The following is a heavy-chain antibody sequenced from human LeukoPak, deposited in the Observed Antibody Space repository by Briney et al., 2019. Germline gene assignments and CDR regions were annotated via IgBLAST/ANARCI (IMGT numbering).Heavy chain of an antibody. J-gene: IGHJ4*02. CDR2: INHSGST. Sequence: SETLSLTSADSGGSFSGYYWSWICPPPGEGLEWSGEINHSGSTNYNPSLKSRVTISVDTSKNQFSLKLSSVTAADTAVYYCARADCSSTSCYGRLIDYWGQGTLVTVSS. CDR1: GGSFSGYY. V-gene: IGHV4-34*01. CDR3: ARADCSSTSCYGRLIDY. D-gene: IGHD2-2*01.